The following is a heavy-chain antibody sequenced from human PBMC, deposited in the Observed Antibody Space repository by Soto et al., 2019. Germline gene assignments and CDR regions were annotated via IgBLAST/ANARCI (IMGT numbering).Heavy chain of an antibody. CDR1: GDSITSYN. CDR3: ARLGGSYAVPHFDY. V-gene: IGHV4-59*08. D-gene: IGHD1-26*01. CDR2: VYSSGST. Sequence: SETLSLTCTVSGDSITSYNWNWLRQPPGKALEWIGYVYSSGSTNYNPSLKSRVTLSVDTSKNQFSLKLSSVTAADTAVYYCARLGGSYAVPHFDYWGQGTLVTVSS. J-gene: IGHJ4*02.